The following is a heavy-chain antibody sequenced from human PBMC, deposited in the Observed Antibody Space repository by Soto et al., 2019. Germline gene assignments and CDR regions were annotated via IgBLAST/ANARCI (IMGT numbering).Heavy chain of an antibody. J-gene: IGHJ6*02. CDR1: GFTFSSYG. D-gene: IGHD3-10*01. V-gene: IGHV3-33*01. CDR3: ARARFVGPYYGMDV. CDR2: IWYDGSNK. Sequence: QVQLVESGGGVVQPGRSLRLSCAASGFTFSSYGMHWVRQAPGKGLEWVAVIWYDGSNKYYADSVRGRFTISRDNSKNTLYLQMNSLRAEDTAVYYCARARFVGPYYGMDVWGQGTTVTVSS.